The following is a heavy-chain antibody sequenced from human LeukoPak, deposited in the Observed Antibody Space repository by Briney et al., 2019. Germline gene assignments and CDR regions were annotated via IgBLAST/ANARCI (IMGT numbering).Heavy chain of an antibody. J-gene: IGHJ3*02. CDR3: ARDMAVAGPDLDAFDI. CDR1: GFTFDDYA. CDR2: INWNSDSI. D-gene: IGHD6-19*01. V-gene: IGHV3-9*01. Sequence: GGSLRLSCAASGFTFDDYAMHWVRQVPGKGLEWVSGINWNSDSIGYADSVKGRFTTSRDNAKNSLYQQMNSLRAEDTALYYCARDMAVAGPDLDAFDIWGQGTMVTVSS.